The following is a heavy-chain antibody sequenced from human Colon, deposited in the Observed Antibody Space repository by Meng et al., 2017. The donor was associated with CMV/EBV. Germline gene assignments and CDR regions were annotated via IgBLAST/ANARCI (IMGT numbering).Heavy chain of an antibody. D-gene: IGHD6-19*01. J-gene: IGHJ4*01. CDR2: MSPAENEY. Sequence: LSCAASGFSFSDYWVTWVRQRPGKGLELVANMSPAENEYSYGDSVEGRFTMSRDNAKDSLYLDMTSLRADDTAVYFCATDFGWYRRIYWGQGTLVTVSS. V-gene: IGHV3-7*03. CDR3: ATDFGWYRRIY. CDR1: GFSFSDYW.